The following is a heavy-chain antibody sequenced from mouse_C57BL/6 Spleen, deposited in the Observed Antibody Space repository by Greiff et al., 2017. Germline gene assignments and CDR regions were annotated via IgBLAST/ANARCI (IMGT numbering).Heavy chain of an antibody. J-gene: IGHJ2*02. CDR3: AIIDIYYGSSYVDY. Sequence: QVQLKQPGAELVKPGASVKVSCKASGYTFTSYWMHWVKQRPGQGLEWIGRIHPSDSDTNYNQKFKGKATLTVDKSSSTAYMQLSSLTSEDSAVYYCAIIDIYYGSSYVDYWGQGTSLTVSS. CDR2: IHPSDSDT. CDR1: GYTFTSYW. D-gene: IGHD1-1*01. V-gene: IGHV1-74*01.